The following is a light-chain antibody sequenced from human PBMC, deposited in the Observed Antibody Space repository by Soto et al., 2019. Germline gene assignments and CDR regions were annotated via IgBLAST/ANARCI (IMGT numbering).Light chain of an antibody. V-gene: IGKV1-5*03. CDR2: KAS. J-gene: IGKJ1*01. Sequence: DLQMTQSPSTLSGSVGDRVTITCRASQTISSWLAWYQQKPGKAPKLLIYKASTLKSGVPSRFSGSGSGTEFTPTTSSLQPDDFATYYCHHYNSYSEAFGQGPKVNI. CDR3: HHYNSYSEA. CDR1: QTISSW.